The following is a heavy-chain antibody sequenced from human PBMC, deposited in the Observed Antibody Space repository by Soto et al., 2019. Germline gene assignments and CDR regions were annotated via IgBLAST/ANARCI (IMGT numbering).Heavy chain of an antibody. V-gene: IGHV6-1*01. CDR1: GDSVSSNSAA. J-gene: IGHJ6*02. D-gene: IGHD1-20*01. Sequence: SQTLSLTCAISGDSVSSNSAAWNWIRQSPSRGLEWLGRTYYRSKWYNDYAVSVKSRITINPDTSKNQFSLQLNSVTPEDTAVYYCARDLGITGYYYYYGMDVWGQGTTVTVSS. CDR3: ARDLGITGYYYYYGMDV. CDR2: TYYRSKWYN.